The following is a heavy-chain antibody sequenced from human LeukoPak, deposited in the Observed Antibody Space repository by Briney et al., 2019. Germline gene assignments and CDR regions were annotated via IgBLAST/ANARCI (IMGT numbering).Heavy chain of an antibody. Sequence: SETLSLTCTVSGGSISSSSYYWGWIRQPPGKGLEWIGNIYYSGSTYYNPSLKSRVTISLDTSKNQFSLKLSSVTAADTAVYYCARDASSGYYHNWFDPWGQGTLVTVSS. V-gene: IGHV4-39*02. D-gene: IGHD3-22*01. J-gene: IGHJ5*02. CDR3: ARDASSGYYHNWFDP. CDR2: IYYSGST. CDR1: GGSISSSSYY.